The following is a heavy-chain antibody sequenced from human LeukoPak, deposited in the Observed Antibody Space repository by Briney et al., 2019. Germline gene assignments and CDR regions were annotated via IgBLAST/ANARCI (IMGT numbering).Heavy chain of an antibody. D-gene: IGHD3-10*01. J-gene: IGHJ3*02. V-gene: IGHV3-48*03. Sequence: TGGSLRLSCVGPGFTFSGYEMDWGRQAPGKGLEWISYISTGSRTIYYADSVKGRFTISRDNSKNTLHLQMNSLRAEDTAVYYCAKSLPYYYGSGSYYKNAFDIWGQGTMVTVSS. CDR3: AKSLPYYYGSGSYYKNAFDI. CDR2: ISTGSRTI. CDR1: GFTFSGYE.